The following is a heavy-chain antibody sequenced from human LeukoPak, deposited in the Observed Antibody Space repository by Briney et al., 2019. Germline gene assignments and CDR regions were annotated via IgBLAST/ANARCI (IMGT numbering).Heavy chain of an antibody. D-gene: IGHD2-2*01. CDR1: GFTFSSYE. Sequence: GGSLRLSCAASGFTFSSYEMNWVRQAPGKGLEWVSYISSSGSTIYYADSVKGRFTISRDNAKNSLYLQMNSLRAEDTAVYYCARGGGAGGSSTSCYVAWGQGTLVTVSS. CDR2: ISSSGSTI. CDR3: ARGGGAGGSSTSCYVA. J-gene: IGHJ5*02. V-gene: IGHV3-48*03.